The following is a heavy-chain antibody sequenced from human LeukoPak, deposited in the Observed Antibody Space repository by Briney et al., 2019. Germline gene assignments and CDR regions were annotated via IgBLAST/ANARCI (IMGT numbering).Heavy chain of an antibody. CDR3: ATGVVVPTRFDY. J-gene: IGHJ4*02. D-gene: IGHD2-2*01. CDR1: GYTLTELS. CDR2: FDPEDGET. V-gene: IGHV1-24*01. Sequence: ASVKVSCKVSGYTLTELSMHWVRQAPGKGLEWMGGFDPEDGETIYAQKFQGRVTMTEDTSTDTAYMELSSLRSEDTAVYYCATGVVVPTRFDYWGQGTLVTVSS.